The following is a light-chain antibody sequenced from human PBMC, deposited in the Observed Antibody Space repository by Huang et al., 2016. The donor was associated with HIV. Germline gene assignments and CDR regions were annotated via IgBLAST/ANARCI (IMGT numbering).Light chain of an antibody. J-gene: IGKJ1*01. CDR1: QSVGNR. Sequence: EIVMTQSPATLSVSPGERATLSCRASQSVGNRLAWYQQKPGQPPRLLIYNSSPRATDIPPRFSGSGAGKEFTLTISSLQSEDFAVYYCHQYNKWPPTFGQGTKVEIK. CDR3: HQYNKWPPT. CDR2: NSS. V-gene: IGKV3-15*01.